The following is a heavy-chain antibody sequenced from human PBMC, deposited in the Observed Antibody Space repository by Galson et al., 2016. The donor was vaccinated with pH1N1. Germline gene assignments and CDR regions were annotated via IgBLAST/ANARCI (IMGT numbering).Heavy chain of an antibody. V-gene: IGHV3-53*01. D-gene: IGHD5-12*01. Sequence: SLRLSCAVSGFSVRSNYMSWVRQAPGKGLEWVSVIYTGGITQYADSVKGRFTISRDNSKNTLYLQMNSLRAEDTAIYFCARDEGYVNYYREMDVWGQGTTVIVSS. CDR3: ARDEGYVNYYREMDV. CDR2: IYTGGIT. CDR1: GFSVRSNY. J-gene: IGHJ6*02.